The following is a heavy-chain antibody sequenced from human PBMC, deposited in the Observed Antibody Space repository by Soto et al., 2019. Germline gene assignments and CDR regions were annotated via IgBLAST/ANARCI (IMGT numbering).Heavy chain of an antibody. D-gene: IGHD3-3*01. CDR3: ARGQRFSEWFDS. CDR1: GGAISTDY. CDR2: IYSSGST. J-gene: IGHJ5*01. Sequence: QVHLQESGPGLVKPSETLSLTCTVSGGAISTDYWTWIRQPAGKGLEWIGRIYSSGSTKYNPSLHSRVTMSLDTSNNQFSLRLTSVTAADTAVYYCARGQRFSEWFDSWGQGTLVTVSS. V-gene: IGHV4-4*07.